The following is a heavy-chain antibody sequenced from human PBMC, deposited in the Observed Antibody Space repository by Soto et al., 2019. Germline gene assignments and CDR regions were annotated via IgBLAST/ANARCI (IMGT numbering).Heavy chain of an antibody. CDR3: SGGVGDAF. Sequence: PGGSLRLSCTISESPIRRDCMNWVRPAPGKGLEWVAHTNQDGTKKYYVDSVKGRFTISRDNAKNSLYLQMDSLRAEDTAMYYCSGGVGDAFWGQGTLVTVSS. CDR1: ESPIRRDC. J-gene: IGHJ4*02. CDR2: TNQDGTKK. D-gene: IGHD1-26*01. V-gene: IGHV3-7*04.